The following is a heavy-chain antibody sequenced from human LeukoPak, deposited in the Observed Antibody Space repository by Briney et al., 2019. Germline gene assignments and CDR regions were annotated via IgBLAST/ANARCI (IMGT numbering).Heavy chain of an antibody. CDR1: GGSISSSSYY. CDR2: IYYSGST. D-gene: IGHD6-19*01. Sequence: SETLSLTCTVSGGSISSSSYYWGWIRQPPGKGLEWIGSIYYSGSTYYNPSLKSRVTISVDTSKNQFSLKLSSVTAADTAVYYCARVRVVAVAGIGWFDPWGQGTLVTVSS. CDR3: ARVRVVAVAGIGWFDP. J-gene: IGHJ5*02. V-gene: IGHV4-39*07.